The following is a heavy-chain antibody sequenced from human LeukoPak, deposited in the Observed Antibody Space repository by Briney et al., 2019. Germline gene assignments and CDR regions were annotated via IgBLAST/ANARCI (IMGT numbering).Heavy chain of an antibody. Sequence: GGSLRLSCAASGFTFSSNYMSWVRQAPGKGLEWVSVIYSGGSTYYADSVKGRFTISRDNSKNTLYLQMNSLRAEDTAVYYCARVGGYDFWSGYSHFDYWGQGTLVTVSS. V-gene: IGHV3-66*01. CDR1: GFTFSSNY. CDR3: ARVGGYDFWSGYSHFDY. J-gene: IGHJ4*02. D-gene: IGHD3-3*01. CDR2: IYSGGST.